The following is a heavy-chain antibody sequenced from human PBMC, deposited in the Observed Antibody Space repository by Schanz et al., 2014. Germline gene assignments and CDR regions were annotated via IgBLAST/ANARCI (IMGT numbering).Heavy chain of an antibody. J-gene: IGHJ4*02. CDR1: RFTFSSYS. Sequence: EVQLVESGGGLVKPGGSLRLSCEASRFTFSSYSFNWVRQAPGKGLEWVSTISGGGGGYRPYADSVKGRFTISRDNSINTLSLQMNSLSADDTAVYYCAKGQLLSYYFDYWGQGTLVTVSS. CDR2: ISGGGGGYR. CDR3: AKGQLLSYYFDY. V-gene: IGHV3-23*04. D-gene: IGHD2-21*01.